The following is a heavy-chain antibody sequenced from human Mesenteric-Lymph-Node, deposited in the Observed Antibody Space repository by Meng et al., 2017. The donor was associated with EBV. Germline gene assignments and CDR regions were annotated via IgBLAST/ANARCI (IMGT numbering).Heavy chain of an antibody. CDR1: VDSISNSNW. CDR3: ASGGVRDPSPPY. D-gene: IGHD3-16*01. CDR2: IYYTGST. V-gene: IGHV4-4*02. J-gene: IGHJ4*02. Sequence: VALLVSCPGLVKPSGTLSLTCAVSVDSISNSNWWSWVRQPPGKGLEWIGEIYYTGSTNYNPSLKSRVSMSVDKSKNEFSLEVNSVTAADTAVYYCASGGVRDPSPPYWGQGSLVTVSS.